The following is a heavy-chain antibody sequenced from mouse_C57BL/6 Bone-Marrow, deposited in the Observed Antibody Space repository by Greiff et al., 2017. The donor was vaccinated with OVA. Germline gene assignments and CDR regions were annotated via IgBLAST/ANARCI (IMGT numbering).Heavy chain of an antibody. V-gene: IGHV1-55*01. Sequence: QVQLQQSGAELVKPGASVKMSCKASGYTFTSYWITWVKQRPGQGLEWIGDIYPGSGSTNYNEKFKSKATLTVDTSSSTAYMQLSSLTSEDTAVYYCARGSFAYWGQGTLVTVSA. CDR3: ARGSFAY. J-gene: IGHJ3*01. CDR2: IYPGSGST. CDR1: GYTFTSYW.